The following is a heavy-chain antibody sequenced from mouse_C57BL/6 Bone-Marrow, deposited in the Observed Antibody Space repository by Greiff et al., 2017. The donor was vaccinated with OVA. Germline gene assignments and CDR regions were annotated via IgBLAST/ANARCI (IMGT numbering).Heavy chain of an antibody. CDR2: LYPGRGNN. J-gene: IGHJ2*01. CDR3: ARPYYGSSLDY. CDR1: GYTFTDYY. D-gene: IGHD1-1*01. V-gene: IGHV1-76*01. Sequence: VQLQQSGAELVRPGASVKLSCKASGYTFTDYYINWVKQRPGQGLEWIARLYPGRGNNYYNEKFQGKATLTAEKSSSTAYMQLSSLTSEDSAVYFCARPYYGSSLDYWGQGTTLTVSS.